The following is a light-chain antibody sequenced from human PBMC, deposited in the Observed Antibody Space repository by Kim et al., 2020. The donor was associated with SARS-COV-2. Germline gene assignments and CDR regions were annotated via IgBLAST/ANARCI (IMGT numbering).Light chain of an antibody. CDR3: FLYTSVSAFFV. J-gene: IGLJ1*01. Sequence: QSALTQPASVSGSPGQSTTISCTGISSDIIDYNFVSWYRQHPGKAPTLLISDVNNRPSGVSSRFSASKSGNTASLTISGLQAEDEADYYCFLYTSVSAFFVFGSGTKVTVL. CDR2: DVN. V-gene: IGLV2-14*03. CDR1: SSDIIDYNF.